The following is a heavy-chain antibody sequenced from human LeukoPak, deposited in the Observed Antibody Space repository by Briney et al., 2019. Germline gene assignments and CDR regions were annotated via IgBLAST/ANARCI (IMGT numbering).Heavy chain of an antibody. J-gene: IGHJ4*02. CDR3: ASAVVPAAPDY. D-gene: IGHD2-2*01. V-gene: IGHV4-4*07. CDR1: DASISSYS. CDR2: IDTSGST. Sequence: SETLSLTCTVSDASISSYSWSWIRQPAGKGLEWVGRIDTSGSTNYNPSLKSRVAIAMDTSKNQFSLKLRSVTVADTAVYYCASAVVPAAPDYWGQGTLVTVSS.